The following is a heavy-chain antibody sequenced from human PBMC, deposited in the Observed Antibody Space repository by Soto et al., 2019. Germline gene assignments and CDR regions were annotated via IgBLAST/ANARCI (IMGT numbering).Heavy chain of an antibody. V-gene: IGHV4-39*01. CDR1: GGSISSSSYY. CDR2: IYYSGST. CDR3: ARHRCGGSCYSSQYYFDY. Sequence: PSETLSLTCTVSGGSISSSSYYWGWIRQPPGKGLEWIGSIYYSGSTYYNPSLKSRVTISVDTSKNQFSLKLSSVTAADTAVYYCARHRCGGSCYSSQYYFDYWGQGTLVTVSS. D-gene: IGHD2-15*01. J-gene: IGHJ4*02.